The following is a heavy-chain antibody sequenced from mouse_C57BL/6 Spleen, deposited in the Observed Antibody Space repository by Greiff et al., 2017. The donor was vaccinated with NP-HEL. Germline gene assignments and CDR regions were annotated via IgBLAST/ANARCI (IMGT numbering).Heavy chain of an antibody. CDR1: GFTFSDYG. CDR3: AQDRFAY. J-gene: IGHJ3*01. V-gene: IGHV5-17*01. CDR2: ISSGSSTI. Sequence: EVQLVESGGGLVKPGGSLKLSCAASGFTFSDYGMHWVRQAPEKGLEWVAYISSGSSTIYYADTVKGRFTISRDNAKNTLFLQMTSLRSEDTTMYYCAQDRFAYWGQGTLVTVSA.